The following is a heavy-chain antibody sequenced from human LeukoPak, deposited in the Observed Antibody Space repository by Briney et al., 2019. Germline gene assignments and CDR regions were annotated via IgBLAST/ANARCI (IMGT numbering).Heavy chain of an antibody. J-gene: IGHJ4*02. Sequence: PSETLSLTCTVSGGSISSNSYYWGWIRQPPGKGLEWIGSIYYSGSTYYNPSLKSRVTISVDTSKNQFSLKLTSVTAADTAVYYCARRRGSYYFDYWGQGTLVTVSS. CDR1: GGSISSNSYY. D-gene: IGHD1-26*01. CDR3: ARRRGSYYFDY. V-gene: IGHV4-39*01. CDR2: IYYSGST.